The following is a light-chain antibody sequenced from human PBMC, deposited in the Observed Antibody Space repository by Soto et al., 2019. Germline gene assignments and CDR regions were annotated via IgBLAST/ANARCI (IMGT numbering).Light chain of an antibody. CDR2: DAS. CDR1: QSVSSN. J-gene: IGKJ2*01. CDR3: QQYNNWPPKYT. V-gene: IGKV3-15*01. Sequence: EIVMTQSPATLSVSPGERATLSCRASQSVSSNLAWYQQKPGQAPRLLNYDASTRATGIPARFSGSGSGTDFTLTISSLQSEDFAVYYCQQYNNWPPKYTFGQGTKLEIK.